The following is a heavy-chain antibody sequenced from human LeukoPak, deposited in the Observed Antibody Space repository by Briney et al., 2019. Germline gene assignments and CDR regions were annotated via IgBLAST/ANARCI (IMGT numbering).Heavy chain of an antibody. Sequence: GGSLRLSCAASGLSLSVNYMTWVRQSPGKGLEWLSNIYRDGNTYYADPVNGRFSISRDDYKNTLYLEMNSLRAEDTALYYCARYTFRAVDIWGQGSMVTVSS. CDR1: GLSLSVNY. V-gene: IGHV3-53*01. D-gene: IGHD2-2*02. CDR2: IYRDGNT. J-gene: IGHJ3*02. CDR3: ARYTFRAVDI.